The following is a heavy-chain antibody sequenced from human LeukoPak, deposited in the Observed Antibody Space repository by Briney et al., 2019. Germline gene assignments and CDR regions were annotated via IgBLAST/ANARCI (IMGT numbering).Heavy chain of an antibody. CDR3: ARESSGSSSSFDY. J-gene: IGHJ4*02. V-gene: IGHV3-7*01. Sequence: PGGSLRLSCAASGFTFSSYWMSWVRQAPGKGLEWVANIKQDGSEKYYVDSVKGRFTISRDNAKNSLYLQMNSLRAEDTAVYYCARESSGSSSSFDYWGQGTLVTVSS. CDR2: IKQDGSEK. D-gene: IGHD6-6*01. CDR1: GFTFSSYW.